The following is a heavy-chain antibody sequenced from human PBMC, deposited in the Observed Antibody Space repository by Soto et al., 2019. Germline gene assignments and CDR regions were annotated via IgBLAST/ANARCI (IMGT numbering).Heavy chain of an antibody. CDR2: ISSSSSYT. J-gene: IGHJ6*02. CDR1: GFTFSDYY. V-gene: IGHV3-11*06. D-gene: IGHD5-18*01. CDR3: ARDLSRSGWAMVAWYYYYGMDV. Sequence: NPGGSLRLSCAASGFTFSDYYMSWIRQAPGKGLEWVSYISSSSSYTNYADSVKGRFTISRDNAKNSLYLQMNSLRAEDTAMYYCARDLSRSGWAMVAWYYYYGMDVWGQGTTVTVSS.